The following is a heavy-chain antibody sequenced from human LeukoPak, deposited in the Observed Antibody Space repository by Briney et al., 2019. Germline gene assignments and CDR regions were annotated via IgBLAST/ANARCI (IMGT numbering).Heavy chain of an antibody. CDR1: GGSISSGDYY. Sequence: SETLSLTCTVSGGSISSGDYYWSWIRQPPGKGLEWIGYIYYSGSTYYNPSLKSRVTISVDTSKNQFSLKLSSVTAAGTAVYYCARDFGYYDNTDYWGQGTLVTVSS. CDR2: IYYSGST. D-gene: IGHD3-22*01. J-gene: IGHJ4*02. CDR3: ARDFGYYDNTDY. V-gene: IGHV4-30-4*08.